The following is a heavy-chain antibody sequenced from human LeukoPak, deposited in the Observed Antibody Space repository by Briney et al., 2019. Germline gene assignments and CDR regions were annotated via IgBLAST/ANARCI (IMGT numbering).Heavy chain of an antibody. D-gene: IGHD3-10*01. Sequence: GGSLRLSCAASGFTFSSYAMHWVRQAPGKGLGWVAVISYDGSNKYYADSVKGRFTISRDNSKNTLYLQMNSLRAEDTAMYYCARGGGMVRGVTYYYYGMDVWGQGTTVTVSS. J-gene: IGHJ6*02. CDR2: ISYDGSNK. V-gene: IGHV3-30-3*01. CDR3: ARGGGMVRGVTYYYYGMDV. CDR1: GFTFSSYA.